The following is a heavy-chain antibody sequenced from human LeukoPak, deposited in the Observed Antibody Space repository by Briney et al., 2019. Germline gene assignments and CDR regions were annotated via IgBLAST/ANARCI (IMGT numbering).Heavy chain of an antibody. CDR1: GFTFSTYS. J-gene: IGHJ5*02. V-gene: IGHV3-30*18. CDR2: ISYDGSNK. D-gene: IGHD3-22*01. Sequence: GGSLRLSCAASGFTFSTYSMNWVRQAPGKGLEWVAVISYDGSNKYYADSVKGRFTISRDNSKNTLYLQMNSLRAEDTAVYYCAKTYYDSSGSWFDPWGQGTLVTVSS. CDR3: AKTYYDSSGSWFDP.